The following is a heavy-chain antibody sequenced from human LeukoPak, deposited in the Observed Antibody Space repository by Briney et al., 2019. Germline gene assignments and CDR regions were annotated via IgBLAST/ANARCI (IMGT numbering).Heavy chain of an antibody. V-gene: IGHV3-30-3*02. D-gene: IGHD3-22*01. CDR2: ISYDGSNK. J-gene: IGHJ4*02. Sequence: GESLRLSCAASGFTFSSYAMHWVRQAPGKGLEWVAVISYDGSNKYYADSVKGRFTISRDNSKNTLYLQMNSLRAEDTAVYYCAKNVPEYYYDSSGYIDYWGQGTLVTVSS. CDR1: GFTFSSYA. CDR3: AKNVPEYYYDSSGYIDY.